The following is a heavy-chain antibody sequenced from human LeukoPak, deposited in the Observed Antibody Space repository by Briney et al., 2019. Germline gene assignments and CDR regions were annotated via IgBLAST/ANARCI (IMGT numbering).Heavy chain of an antibody. Sequence: GASVKVSCKASGYTFTSYDINWVRQATGQGLEWMGWMNPNSGNTGYAQKFQGRVTMTRNTSISTAYMELSSLRSEDTAVYYCARGMGYCSSTSCYHEDAFDIWGQGTMVTVSS. J-gene: IGHJ3*02. CDR2: MNPNSGNT. CDR3: ARGMGYCSSTSCYHEDAFDI. CDR1: GYTFTSYD. V-gene: IGHV1-8*01. D-gene: IGHD2-2*01.